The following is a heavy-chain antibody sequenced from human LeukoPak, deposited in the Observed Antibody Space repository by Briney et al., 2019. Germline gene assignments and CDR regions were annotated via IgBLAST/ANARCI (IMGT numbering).Heavy chain of an antibody. CDR1: GGTFSSYA. Sequence: SVKVSCKASGGTFSSYAISWVRQAPGQGLEWMGGIIPIFGTANYAQKFQGRVTITTDESTSTAYMELSSLRSEDTAVYYCATDYCSSTSCYSSAFDIWGQGTMVTVSS. V-gene: IGHV1-69*05. CDR2: IIPIFGTA. CDR3: ATDYCSSTSCYSSAFDI. D-gene: IGHD2-2*01. J-gene: IGHJ3*02.